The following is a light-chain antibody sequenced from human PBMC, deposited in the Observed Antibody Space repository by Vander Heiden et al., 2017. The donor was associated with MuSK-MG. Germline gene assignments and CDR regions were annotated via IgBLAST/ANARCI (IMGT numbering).Light chain of an antibody. CDR2: DAS. CDR3: QQRSNGRGLT. Sequence: EIVLTQSPATLSLSPGERATLSCRASQSVSSYLAWYQQKPGQAPRLLIYDASNRATGIPARFSGSGSGTDFTLTISSLEPEDFAVYYGQQRSNGRGLTFGGGTKVEIK. CDR1: QSVSSY. J-gene: IGKJ4*01. V-gene: IGKV3-11*01.